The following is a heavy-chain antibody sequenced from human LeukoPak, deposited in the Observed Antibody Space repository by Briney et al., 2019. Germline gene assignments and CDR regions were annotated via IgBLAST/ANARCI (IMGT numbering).Heavy chain of an antibody. Sequence: GGSLRLSCAASGFSFSRYAMSWVRQAPGKGLEWVSTISGSVSSTYYADSVKGRFTISRDNSKNTLYLQMNSLRAEDTAVYYCAKNMVRGPLSGFDYWGQGTLVTVSS. D-gene: IGHD3-10*01. CDR2: ISGSVSST. J-gene: IGHJ4*02. CDR1: GFSFSRYA. V-gene: IGHV3-23*01. CDR3: AKNMVRGPLSGFDY.